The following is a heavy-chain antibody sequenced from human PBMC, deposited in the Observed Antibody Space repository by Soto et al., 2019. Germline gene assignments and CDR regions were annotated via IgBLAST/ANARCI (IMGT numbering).Heavy chain of an antibody. CDR2: TYYRSKWYN. Sequence: SQTLSLTCAISGDSVSSNSAAWNWIRQSPSRGLEWLGRTYYRSKWYNDYAVSVKSRITINPDTSKNQFSLQLNSVTPEDMAVYYCARAPHIVVVPAAMDYYYYYMDVWGKGTTVTVSS. CDR1: GDSVSSNSAA. V-gene: IGHV6-1*01. CDR3: ARAPHIVVVPAAMDYYYYYMDV. D-gene: IGHD2-2*01. J-gene: IGHJ6*03.